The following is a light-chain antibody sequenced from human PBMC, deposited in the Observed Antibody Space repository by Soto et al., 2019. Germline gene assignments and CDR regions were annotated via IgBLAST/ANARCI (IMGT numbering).Light chain of an antibody. CDR2: WAS. V-gene: IGKV4-1*01. CDR1: QSVLHSSNNKNY. J-gene: IGKJ1*01. Sequence: DIVMTHSPDSLAVSLGERATINCKSSQSVLHSSNNKNYLAWYQQKSGQPPNLLISWASTRESGVPDRFSASGSGTDFTLTISSLQAEDVAVYYCQQYYRTPRTFGQGTKVDIK. CDR3: QQYYRTPRT.